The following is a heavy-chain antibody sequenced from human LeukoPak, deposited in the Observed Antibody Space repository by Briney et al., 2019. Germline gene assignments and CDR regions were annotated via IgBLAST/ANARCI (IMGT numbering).Heavy chain of an antibody. CDR2: ISAYNGNT. CDR3: AREADYYGSGSYYTLDY. J-gene: IGHJ4*02. D-gene: IGHD3-10*01. CDR1: GYSFPTYG. Sequence: GASVKVSCKASGYSFPTYGITWVRQAPGQGLEWMGWISAYNGNTNYAQKLQGRVTMTTDTSTSTAYMELRSLRSEDTAVYYCAREADYYGSGSYYTLDYWGQGTLVTVSS. V-gene: IGHV1-18*01.